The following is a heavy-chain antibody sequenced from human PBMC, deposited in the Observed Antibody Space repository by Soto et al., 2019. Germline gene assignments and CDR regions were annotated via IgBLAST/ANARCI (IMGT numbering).Heavy chain of an antibody. CDR3: ARTSRFDC. Sequence: QVQLQQWGAGLLKPSETLSLTCAVYCGSFSGYYWSWIRQPPGKGLEWIGEINHSGRTNYNPSLKSRVTMSVDKSQNQFSLKLSSVTDADTAVYYCARTSRFDCWGQGTLVTVSS. CDR1: CGSFSGYY. J-gene: IGHJ4*02. CDR2: INHSGRT. V-gene: IGHV4-34*01. D-gene: IGHD6-6*01.